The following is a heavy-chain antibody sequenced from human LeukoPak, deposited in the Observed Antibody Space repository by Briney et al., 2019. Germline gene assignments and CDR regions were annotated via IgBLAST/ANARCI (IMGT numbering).Heavy chain of an antibody. CDR1: GGSISSSSYY. Sequence: SETPSLTCTLSGGSISSSSYYWGWIRQPPGKGLEWIGSIYYSGSTYYNPSLKSRVTISVDTSKNQFSLKLSSVTAADTAVYYCARHVGDILTGYYLYYYYYYMDVWGKGTTVTVSS. CDR2: IYYSGST. CDR3: ARHVGDILTGYYLYYYYYYMDV. D-gene: IGHD3-9*01. J-gene: IGHJ6*03. V-gene: IGHV4-39*01.